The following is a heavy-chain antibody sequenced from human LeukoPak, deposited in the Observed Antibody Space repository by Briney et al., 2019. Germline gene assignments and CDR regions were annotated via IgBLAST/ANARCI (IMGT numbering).Heavy chain of an antibody. D-gene: IGHD3-22*01. CDR2: ISYDGSNK. V-gene: IGHV3-30*18. Sequence: GGSLRLSCVASGFTFNNYGMHWVRQAPGKGLEWVAVISYDGSNKYYADSVKGRFTISRDNSKNTLYVQMNSLRPEDTAVYYCAKGSYYDQIPESGYWGQGTLVTVSS. CDR3: AKGSYYDQIPESGY. CDR1: GFTFNNYG. J-gene: IGHJ4*02.